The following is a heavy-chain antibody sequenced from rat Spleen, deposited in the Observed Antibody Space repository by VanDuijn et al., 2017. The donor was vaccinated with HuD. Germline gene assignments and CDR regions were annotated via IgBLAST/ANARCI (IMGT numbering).Heavy chain of an antibody. CDR3: AKPHYGGYRD. J-gene: IGHJ2*01. CDR1: GFTFSSFA. CDR2: ITSGGSNT. D-gene: IGHD1-11*01. Sequence: EVQLVESGGGLVQPGRSLKLSCAASGFTFSSFAMAWVRQAPKKGLEWVATITSGGSNTYYPDSVKGRFTISRDNAKSTLYLQMDSLRSEDTATYYCAKPHYGGYRDWGQGVMVTVSS. V-gene: IGHV5-25*01.